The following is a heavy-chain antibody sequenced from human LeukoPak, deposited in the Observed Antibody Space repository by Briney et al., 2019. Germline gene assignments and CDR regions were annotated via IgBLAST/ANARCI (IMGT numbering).Heavy chain of an antibody. CDR3: ARLLAVRGVIRGFDY. D-gene: IGHD3-10*01. J-gene: IGHJ4*02. V-gene: IGHV4-34*01. Sequence: SETLSLTCAVYGGSFSGYYWSWIRQPPGKGLEWIGEINHSGSTNYNPSLKSRVTISVDTSKNQFSLKLNSVTAADTAVYYCARLLAVRGVIRGFDYWGQGTLVTVSS. CDR1: GGSFSGYY. CDR2: INHSGST.